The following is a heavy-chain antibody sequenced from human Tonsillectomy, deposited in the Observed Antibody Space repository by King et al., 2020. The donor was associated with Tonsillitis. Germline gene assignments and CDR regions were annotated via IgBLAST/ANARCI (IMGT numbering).Heavy chain of an antibody. J-gene: IGHJ3*02. D-gene: IGHD1-14*01. V-gene: IGHV3-66*01. Sequence: QLVQSGGGLVQPGGSLRLSCAASGFTVSSNYMSWVRQAPGKGLEWVSVIYSAGSTYYADSVKGRFTISRDNSKNTVHLQMNSLRAEDTAVYYCASPITSGSFDIWGQGTMVTVSS. CDR3: ASPITSGSFDI. CDR2: IYSAGST. CDR1: GFTVSSNY.